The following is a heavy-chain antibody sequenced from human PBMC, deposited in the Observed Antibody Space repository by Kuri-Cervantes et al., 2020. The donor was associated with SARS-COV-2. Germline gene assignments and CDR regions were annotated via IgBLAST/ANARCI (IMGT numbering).Heavy chain of an antibody. CDR2: IYASGDS. D-gene: IGHD3-9*01. CDR1: GASISSSTYC. CDR3: ARHYAFDRFHK. Sequence: GPLRLSFTVSGASISSSTYCGGSIRQTTGKRLEWIGSIYASGDSYYTSALKSRLGLSVDTSNNQFSLKLTAVTAADTAKYYCARHYAFDRFHKWGQGTQVTVSS. J-gene: IGHJ4*02. V-gene: IGHV4-39*01.